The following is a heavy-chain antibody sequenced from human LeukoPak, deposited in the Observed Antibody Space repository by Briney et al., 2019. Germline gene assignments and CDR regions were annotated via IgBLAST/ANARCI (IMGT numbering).Heavy chain of an antibody. CDR2: IRGDESKT. J-gene: IGHJ4*02. Sequence: GGSLRFSCAASGFTFSTYWMHWVRQAPGKGLVWVSGIRGDESKTTYADSVKGRFTISRDNAKNTLYLQMNSLRAEDTAVYYCARDTVSAFDYWGQGALVTVSS. D-gene: IGHD2-8*02. CDR1: GFTFSTYW. V-gene: IGHV3-74*01. CDR3: ARDTVSAFDY.